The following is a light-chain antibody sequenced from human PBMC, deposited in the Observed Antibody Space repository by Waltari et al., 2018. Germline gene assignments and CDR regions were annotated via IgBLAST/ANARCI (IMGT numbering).Light chain of an antibody. CDR3: ASWDDSHYV. J-gene: IGLJ1*01. V-gene: IGLV1-47*01. CDR2: RNN. Sequence: QSVLTQPPSVSGAPGQRVTISCTGSNSNLGSNYLYWYQQLPGTAPKLLIYRNNQRPSGVPDRFSASKSGTSASLAIDGLRSEDEAVYYCASWDDSHYVFGPGTQVTVL. CDR1: NSNLGSNY.